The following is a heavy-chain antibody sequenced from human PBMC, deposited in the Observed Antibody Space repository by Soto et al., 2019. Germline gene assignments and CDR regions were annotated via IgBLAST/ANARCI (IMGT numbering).Heavy chain of an antibody. CDR3: ATLGERSWFDP. CDR1: GGAFNSKA. Sequence: QEQLVQSGAEVRKPGSSVKVSCKASGGAFNSKAIAWVRQAPGQGLEWMGGIVPLFGSTDYAQRFQGRLTITADEFTDTVYMELSSLRPEDTAVHFCATLGERSWFDPWGQGTLVTVSS. V-gene: IGHV1-69*01. J-gene: IGHJ5*02. CDR2: IVPLFGST. D-gene: IGHD3-10*01.